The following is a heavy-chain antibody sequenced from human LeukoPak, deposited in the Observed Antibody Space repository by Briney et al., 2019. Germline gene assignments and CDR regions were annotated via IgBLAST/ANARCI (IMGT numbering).Heavy chain of an antibody. V-gene: IGHV3-33*01. CDR1: GFTFSGYG. D-gene: IGHD5-24*01. CDR2: IWYDGSNK. CDR3: ARDRGEMATDY. J-gene: IGHJ4*02. Sequence: SGGSLRLSCAASGFTFSGYGMHWVRQAPGKGLEGVAVIWYDGSNKYYADSVKGRFTISRDDSKNTLYLQMNSLRVEDTAVYYCARDRGEMATDYWGQGTLVTVSS.